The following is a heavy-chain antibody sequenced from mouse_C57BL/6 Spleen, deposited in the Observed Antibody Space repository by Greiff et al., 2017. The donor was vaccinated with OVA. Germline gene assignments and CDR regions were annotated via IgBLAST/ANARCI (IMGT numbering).Heavy chain of an antibody. CDR2: IRSKSNNYAT. CDR3: VRQGSHYFDY. Sequence: VQVVESGGGLVQPKGSLKLSCAASGFSFNTYAMNWVRQAPGKGLEWVARIRSKSNNYATYYADSVKDRFTISRDDSESMLYLQMNNLKTEDTAMYYCVRQGSHYFDYWGQGTTLTVSS. V-gene: IGHV10-1*01. J-gene: IGHJ2*01. CDR1: GFSFNTYA.